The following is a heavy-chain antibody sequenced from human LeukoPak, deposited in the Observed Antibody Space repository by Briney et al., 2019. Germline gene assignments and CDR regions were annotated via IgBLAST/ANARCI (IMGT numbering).Heavy chain of an antibody. CDR1: GYTFTSYD. Sequence: GASVKVSCKASGYTFTSYDINWVRQAPGQGLEWMGIINPSGGSTSYAQKFQGRVTMTRDTSTSTVYMELSSLRSEDTAVYYCAREGGFGDLPIHGAPLWYFDLWGRGTLVTVSS. D-gene: IGHD3-10*01. CDR3: AREGGFGDLPIHGAPLWYFDL. V-gene: IGHV1-46*01. J-gene: IGHJ2*01. CDR2: INPSGGST.